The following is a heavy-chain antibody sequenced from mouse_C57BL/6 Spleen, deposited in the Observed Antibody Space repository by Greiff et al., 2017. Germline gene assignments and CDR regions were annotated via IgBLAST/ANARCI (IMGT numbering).Heavy chain of an antibody. CDR2: IYPGSGST. J-gene: IGHJ4*01. Sequence: QVQLQQPGAELVKPGASVKMSCKASGYTFTSYWITWVKQRPGQGLEWIGDIYPGSGSTNYNEKFKSKATLTVDTSSSTAYMQLSSLTSEDSAVYYWARWIFTTVVADAMDYWGQGTSVTVSS. CDR3: ARWIFTTVVADAMDY. V-gene: IGHV1-55*01. CDR1: GYTFTSYW. D-gene: IGHD1-1*01.